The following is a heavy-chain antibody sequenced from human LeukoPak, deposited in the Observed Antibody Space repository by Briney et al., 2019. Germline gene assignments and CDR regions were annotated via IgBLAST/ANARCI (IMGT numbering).Heavy chain of an antibody. CDR2: IYSGGST. V-gene: IGHV3-53*01. J-gene: IGHJ4*02. CDR1: GFTVSSNY. CDR3: ARGYPGIAVAGLGLDY. Sequence: GGSLRLSCAASGFTVSSNYMSWVRQAPGKGLEWVPVIYSGGSTYYADSVKGRFTISRDNSKNTLYLQMNSLRAEDTAVYYCARGYPGIAVAGLGLDYWGQGTLVTVSS. D-gene: IGHD6-19*01.